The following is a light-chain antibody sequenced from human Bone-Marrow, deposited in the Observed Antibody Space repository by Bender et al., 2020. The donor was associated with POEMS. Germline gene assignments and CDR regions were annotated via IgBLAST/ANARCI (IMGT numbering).Light chain of an antibody. Sequence: QSVLTQPPSVSGAPGQRVTISCTGTSSDIGAGYDVHWYQQLPGTAPKLLIYQGSNRPSGVPDRFAGSKSDTSASLAITGVQPEDEGDYYCQSFDRTLGVVVLGGGTKVTVL. V-gene: IGLV1-40*01. CDR1: SSDIGAGYD. CDR3: QSFDRTLGVVV. J-gene: IGLJ3*02. CDR2: QGS.